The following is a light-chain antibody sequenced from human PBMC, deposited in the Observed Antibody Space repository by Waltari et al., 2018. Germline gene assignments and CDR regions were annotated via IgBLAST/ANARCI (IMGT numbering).Light chain of an antibody. V-gene: IGKV4-1*01. Sequence: DIVMPQSPDSLAVSLGERATINCKSSQSVLSSSNNKNYLGWYQQKPGHPPKLLITWASTRESGVPDRFSGSGSGTDFTLTISTLQAEDVAVYYCQQCYTYPYTFGQGTKLEIK. CDR3: QQCYTYPYT. CDR1: QSVLSSSNNKNY. CDR2: WAS. J-gene: IGKJ2*01.